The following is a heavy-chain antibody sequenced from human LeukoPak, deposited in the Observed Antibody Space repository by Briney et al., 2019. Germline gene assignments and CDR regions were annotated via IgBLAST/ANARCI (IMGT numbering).Heavy chain of an antibody. CDR1: GYTFTGYY. Sequence: ASVKVSCKASGYTFTGYYMHWVRQAPGEGLEWMGCINPNSGGTNYGQKFQGRVTMTRDTSINTAYMELSRLRSDDTAVYYCAREDAIPASGTHNWFDRWGQGTLVTVSS. CDR2: INPNSGGT. D-gene: IGHD6-13*01. J-gene: IGHJ5*02. V-gene: IGHV1-2*02. CDR3: AREDAIPASGTHNWFDR.